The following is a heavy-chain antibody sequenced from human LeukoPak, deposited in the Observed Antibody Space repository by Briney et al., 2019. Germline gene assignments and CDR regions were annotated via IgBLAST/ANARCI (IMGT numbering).Heavy chain of an antibody. V-gene: IGHV3-48*03. CDR2: ISSSGSTI. CDR1: GFTFSSYE. J-gene: IGHJ4*02. CDR3: ARPSCGGDCYYGAFDY. D-gene: IGHD2-21*02. Sequence: PGGSLRLSCAASGFTFSSYEMNWVRQAPGKGLEWVSYISSSGSTIYYADSVKGRFTISRDNAKNSLYLQMNSLRAEDTAVYFCARPSCGGDCYYGAFDYWGQGTLVTVS.